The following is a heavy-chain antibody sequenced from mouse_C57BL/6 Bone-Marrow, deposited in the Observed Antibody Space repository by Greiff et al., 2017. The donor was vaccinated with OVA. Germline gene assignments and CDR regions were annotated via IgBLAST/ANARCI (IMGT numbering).Heavy chain of an antibody. J-gene: IGHJ2*01. CDR1: GFTFSDYY. V-gene: IGHV5-16*01. Sequence: EVKVVESEGGLVQPGSSMKLSCTASGFTFSDYYMAWVRQVPEKGLEWVANINYDGSSTYYLDSLKSRFIISRDNAKNILYLQMSSLKSEDTATYYCARGLRYYFDYWGQGTTLTVSS. CDR3: ARGLRYYFDY. D-gene: IGHD3-2*02. CDR2: INYDGSST.